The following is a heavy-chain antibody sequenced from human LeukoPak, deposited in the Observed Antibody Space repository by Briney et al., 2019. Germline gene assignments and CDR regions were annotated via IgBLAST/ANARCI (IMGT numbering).Heavy chain of an antibody. CDR1: GFTFSNYW. D-gene: IGHD3-10*02. V-gene: IGHV3-7*01. J-gene: IGHJ6*04. Sequence: GGSLRLSCAASGFTFSNYWMSWVRQAPGKGLEWVANIKQDRREKYYVDSVKGRFTISRDNAKNSLYLQMNSLRAEDTAVYYCAELGITMIGGVWGKGTTVTVSS. CDR2: IKQDRREK. CDR3: AELGITMIGGV.